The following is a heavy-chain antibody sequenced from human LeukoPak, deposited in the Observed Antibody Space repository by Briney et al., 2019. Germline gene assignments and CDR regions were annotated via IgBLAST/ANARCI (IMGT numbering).Heavy chain of an antibody. V-gene: IGHV4-59*01. CDR2: IYYSGST. D-gene: IGHD3-3*01. J-gene: IGHJ5*02. CDR3: ARAHFTIFGVVIGSLWFDP. CDR1: GGSISSYY. Sequence: LETLSLTCTVSGGSISSYYWSWIRQPPGKGLEWIGYIYYSGSTNYNPSLKSRVTISVDTSKNQFSLKLSSVTAADTAVYYCARAHFTIFGVVIGSLWFDPWGQGTLVTVSS.